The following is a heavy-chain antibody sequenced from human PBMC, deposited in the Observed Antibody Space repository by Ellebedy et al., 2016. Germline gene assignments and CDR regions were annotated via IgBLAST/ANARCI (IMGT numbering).Heavy chain of an antibody. CDR2: LSSDGSKE. D-gene: IGHD5-12*01. Sequence: GGSLRLSCAASGFTFSLYGMHWVRQAPGKGLEWVAGLSSDGSKEYYADSAKGRFTISRDKSKNPLYLQMISLRAEDTAVYYCARDFYLSPDIGYFDYWGQGTLVTVSS. CDR1: GFTFSLYG. CDR3: ARDFYLSPDIGYFDY. J-gene: IGHJ4*02. V-gene: IGHV3-30-3*01.